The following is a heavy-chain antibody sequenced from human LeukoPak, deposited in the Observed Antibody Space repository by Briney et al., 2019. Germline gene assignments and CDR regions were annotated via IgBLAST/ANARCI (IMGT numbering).Heavy chain of an antibody. J-gene: IGHJ4*02. CDR3: ATPRREGATTRFDY. Sequence: GESLRLSCAASGFTFSDYYMSWIRQAPGKGLEWVSYISSSGSTIYYADSVKGRFTISRDNAKNSLYLQMNSLRAEDTAVYYCATPRREGATTRFDYWGQGTLVTVSS. CDR2: ISSSGSTI. CDR1: GFTFSDYY. D-gene: IGHD5-12*01. V-gene: IGHV3-11*01.